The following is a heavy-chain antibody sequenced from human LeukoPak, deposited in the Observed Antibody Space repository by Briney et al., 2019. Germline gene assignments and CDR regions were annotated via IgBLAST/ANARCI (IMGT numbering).Heavy chain of an antibody. D-gene: IGHD3-10*01. J-gene: IGHJ6*04. V-gene: IGHV4-61*01. Sequence: SETLSLICTVSGGSVNSNTYYWTWIRQPPGKGLEWIGHMYYSGHVDYNPSLKSRLTMSLDTSKNQFSLKLDSVSAADTAVYYCARMVRFGEVTGYYYGMDVWGRGTTVIVSS. CDR1: GGSVNSNTYY. CDR2: MYYSGHV. CDR3: ARMVRFGEVTGYYYGMDV.